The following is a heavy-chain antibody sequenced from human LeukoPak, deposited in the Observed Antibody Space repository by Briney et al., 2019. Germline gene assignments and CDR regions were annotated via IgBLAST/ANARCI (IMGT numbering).Heavy chain of an antibody. D-gene: IGHD3-22*01. CDR3: ARDYYDSSGYSLNY. V-gene: IGHV4-34*01. CDR2: INHSGST. CDR1: GGSMSSFY. Sequence: SETLSLTCSVSGGSMSSFYWSWIRQPPGKGLEWIGEINHSGSTNYNPSLKSRVTISVDTSKNQFSLKLSSVTAADTAVYYCARDYYDSSGYSLNYWGQGTLVTVSS. J-gene: IGHJ4*02.